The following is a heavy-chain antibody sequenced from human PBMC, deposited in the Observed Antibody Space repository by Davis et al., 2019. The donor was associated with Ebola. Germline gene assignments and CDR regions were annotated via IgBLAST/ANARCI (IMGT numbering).Heavy chain of an antibody. J-gene: IGHJ5*02. Sequence: MPSETLSLTCAVYGGSFSGYYWSWIRQPPGKGLEWIGEINHSGSTNYNPSLKSRVTISVDTSKNQFSLKLSSVTAADTAVYYCARVMTTVTTIWFDPWGQGTLVTVSS. CDR1: GGSFSGYY. CDR3: ARVMTTVTTIWFDP. D-gene: IGHD4-17*01. V-gene: IGHV4-34*01. CDR2: INHSGST.